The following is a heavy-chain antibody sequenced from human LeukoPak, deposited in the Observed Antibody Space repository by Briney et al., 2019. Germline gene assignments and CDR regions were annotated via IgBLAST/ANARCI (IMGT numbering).Heavy chain of an antibody. CDR2: INPNSGGT. CDR1: GYTFTGYY. V-gene: IGHV1-2*04. CDR3: AREGFTISNWFDP. Sequence: ASVKVSCKASGYTFTGYYMHWVRQAPGQGLEWMGWINPNSGGTNYAQKFQDWVTMTRDTSISTVYMELSSLRSEDTAVYYCAREGFTISNWFDPWGQGTLVTVSS. J-gene: IGHJ5*02. D-gene: IGHD3-3*01.